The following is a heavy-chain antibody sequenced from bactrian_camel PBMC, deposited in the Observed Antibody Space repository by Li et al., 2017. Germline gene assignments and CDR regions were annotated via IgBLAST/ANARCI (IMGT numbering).Heavy chain of an antibody. V-gene: IGHV3S25*01. D-gene: IGHD2*01. CDR2: ILSNSDTT. Sequence: QLVESGGGLVQPGESLRLSCSAYGYTFDRYWMAWVRQAPGKGLEWVSTILSNSDTTYYAESMKGRFTISRDNAKNTVRLQMNSLKPEDTAVYYCVSLVGRPLVHQGTQVTVS. CDR1: GYTFDRYW. J-gene: IGHJ4*01.